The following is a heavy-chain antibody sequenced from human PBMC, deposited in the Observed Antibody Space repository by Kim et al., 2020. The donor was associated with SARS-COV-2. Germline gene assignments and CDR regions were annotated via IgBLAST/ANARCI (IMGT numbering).Heavy chain of an antibody. D-gene: IGHD3-16*01. CDR2: INSDGDIT. J-gene: IGHJ4*02. CDR1: GLPFNYAW. Sequence: GGSLRLSCAVSGLPFNYAWMHWVRQVPGKGLMWVSHINSDGDITNYADSVKGRFTVSRDNAKNTLYLQMNSLRAEDTAVYYCARDYDRSYDYWGQGTLVTVSS. V-gene: IGHV3-74*01. CDR3: ARDYDRSYDY.